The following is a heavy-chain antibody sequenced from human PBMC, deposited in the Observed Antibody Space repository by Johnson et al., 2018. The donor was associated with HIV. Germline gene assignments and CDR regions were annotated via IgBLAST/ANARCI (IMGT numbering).Heavy chain of an antibody. V-gene: IGHV3-13*01. CDR3: ARGGTYYYGLGPSDAFDI. CDR2: IGTAGDT. Sequence: VQLVESGGGLVQPGGSLRLSCAASGFTFSSYDMHWVRQATGKGLEWVSAIGTAGDTYYPGSVKGRLTISRENAKNSLYLQMNSLRAEDTALYYCARGGTYYYGLGPSDAFDIWGQGTMVTVSS. CDR1: GFTFSSYD. J-gene: IGHJ3*02. D-gene: IGHD3-10*01.